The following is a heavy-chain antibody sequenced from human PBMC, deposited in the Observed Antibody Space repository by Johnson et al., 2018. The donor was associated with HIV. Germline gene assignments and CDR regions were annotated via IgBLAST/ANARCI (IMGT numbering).Heavy chain of an antibody. J-gene: IGHJ3*02. D-gene: IGHD1-7*01. V-gene: IGHV3-66*01. Sequence: VQLVESGGGLVQPGGSLRLSCAASGFTVSSNYMSWVRQAPGKGLEWVSVIYSGGSTYYADSVKGRFRISRDNSKDTVYLQVNSLRGEDTALYYCIKETGANSAFDIWGQGTTVTVSS. CDR1: GFTVSSNY. CDR3: IKETGANSAFDI. CDR2: IYSGGST.